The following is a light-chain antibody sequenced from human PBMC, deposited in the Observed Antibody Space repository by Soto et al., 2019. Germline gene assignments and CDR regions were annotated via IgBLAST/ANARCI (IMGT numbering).Light chain of an antibody. CDR1: SSDVGGYNR. CDR3: SLYTSDSTYV. CDR2: EVS. J-gene: IGLJ1*01. Sequence: QSVLTQPASVSGSPGQSITISCTGTSSDVGGYNRVSWYQRPPGTGAKLMRYEVSKRPSGGPDRFSGSKSGNTASLTISGLQAEDEAEYYCSLYTSDSTYVFGTGTKVTVL. V-gene: IGLV2-18*01.